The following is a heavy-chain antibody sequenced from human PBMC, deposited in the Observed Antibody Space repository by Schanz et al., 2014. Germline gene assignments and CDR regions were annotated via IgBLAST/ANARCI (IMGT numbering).Heavy chain of an antibody. D-gene: IGHD6-19*01. Sequence: QVHLVESGGGVVQPGRSLRLSCAASGFTFSSYGMHWVRQAPGKGLEWVAIVSHDGFTKHYADSVRGRFTLSRDNSKNTVYLQMNSLRAEDTALYFCATDYSGGGCHIWGQGTMVTVSS. CDR1: GFTFSSYG. J-gene: IGHJ3*02. CDR3: ATDYSGGGCHI. V-gene: IGHV3-30*03. CDR2: VSHDGFTK.